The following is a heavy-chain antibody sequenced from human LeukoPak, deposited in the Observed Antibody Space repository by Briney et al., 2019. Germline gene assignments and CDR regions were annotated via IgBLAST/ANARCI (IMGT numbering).Heavy chain of an antibody. J-gene: IGHJ4*02. D-gene: IGHD5-18*01. CDR3: ARRRLWLRFDY. V-gene: IGHV4-34*01. Sequence: PSETLSLTCAVYGGSFSGYYWSWIRQPPGKGLEWIGEINHSGSTNYNPSLKSRVTISVDTSKNQFSLKLSSVTAADTAVYYCARRRLWLRFDYCGQGTLVTVSS. CDR2: INHSGST. CDR1: GGSFSGYY.